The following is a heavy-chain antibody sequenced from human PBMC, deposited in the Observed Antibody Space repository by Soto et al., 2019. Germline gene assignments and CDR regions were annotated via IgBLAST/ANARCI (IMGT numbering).Heavy chain of an antibody. CDR1: GFTFSNYD. J-gene: IGHJ4*02. V-gene: IGHV3-23*01. CDR2: ISGGGGST. Sequence: EVQLLESGGDLVQPGGSLRLSCAASGFTFSNYDMGWVRQAPGKGLEWVSVISGGGGSTYYPVAVRGRFSISRDDSNNKLYLQMDSLRDEDTAVYYCARVREGTFDYWGQGTLVTVSS. CDR3: ARVREGTFDY.